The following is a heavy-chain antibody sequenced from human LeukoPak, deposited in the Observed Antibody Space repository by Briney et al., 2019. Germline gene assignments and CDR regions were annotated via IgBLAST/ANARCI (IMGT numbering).Heavy chain of an antibody. CDR3: AKDVGTIFGVVIISWAFDI. CDR2: ISGSGGST. J-gene: IGHJ3*02. Sequence: GGSLRLSCAASGFTFSSYAMSWVRQAPGKGLEWVSAISGSGGSTYSADSEKGRFTISRANSKKPLYRQMTALRAQDPAVYYCAKDVGTIFGVVIISWAFDIWGQGTMVTVSS. D-gene: IGHD3-3*01. CDR1: GFTFSSYA. V-gene: IGHV3-23*01.